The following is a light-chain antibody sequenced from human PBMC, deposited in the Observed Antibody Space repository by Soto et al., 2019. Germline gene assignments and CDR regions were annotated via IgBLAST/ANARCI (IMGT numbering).Light chain of an antibody. V-gene: IGKV3-20*01. CDR1: QSLSSD. CDR3: QQYGSSPIT. Sequence: EIVMTQSPATLSVSPGERATLSCRASQSLSSDLAWYQHKPGQAPRLLIYGASSRATGIPDRFSGSGSGTDFTLTISRLEPEDFAVYYCQQYGSSPITFGQGTRLEI. J-gene: IGKJ5*01. CDR2: GAS.